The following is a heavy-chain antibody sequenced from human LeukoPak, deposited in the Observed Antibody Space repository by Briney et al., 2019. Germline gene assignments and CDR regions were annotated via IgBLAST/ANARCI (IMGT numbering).Heavy chain of an antibody. CDR2: ISAYNGNT. CDR1: GGTFSSYA. Sequence: ASVKVSCKASGGTFSSYAISWVRQAPGQGLEWMGWISAYNGNTNYAQKVQGRVTMTTDTSTSTAYMELRSLTSDDTAMYYCARDGAERPHYVDVWGKGTTVTVSS. J-gene: IGHJ6*03. V-gene: IGHV1-18*01. D-gene: IGHD1-1*01. CDR3: ARDGAERPHYVDV.